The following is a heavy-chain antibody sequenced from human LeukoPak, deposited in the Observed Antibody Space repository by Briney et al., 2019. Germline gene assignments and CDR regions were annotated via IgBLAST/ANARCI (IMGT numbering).Heavy chain of an antibody. Sequence: GGSLRLSCAASGFTFDDYAMHWVRQAPGKGLEWVSGISWNSGSIGYADSVKGRFTISRDNAKNSLYLQMNSLRAEDTALYYCASRAAMRSPGYYWGQGTLVTVSS. D-gene: IGHD2-2*01. CDR2: ISWNSGSI. J-gene: IGHJ4*02. CDR1: GFTFDDYA. V-gene: IGHV3-9*01. CDR3: ASRAAMRSPGYY.